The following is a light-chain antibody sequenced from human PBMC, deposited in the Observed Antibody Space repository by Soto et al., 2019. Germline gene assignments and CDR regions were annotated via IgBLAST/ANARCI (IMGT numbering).Light chain of an antibody. Sequence: DIVVAQTPLSLSVTPGQPASISCKSSQSLLHRDGKTYLYWYLQKPGQAPQVLIYEAYNRFSGVPDRFSGSGSGTDLTLEISRVETEDVGVYYCMQSIQLPLTFGGGTKVDIK. V-gene: IGKV2D-29*01. CDR2: EAY. CDR3: MQSIQLPLT. J-gene: IGKJ4*01. CDR1: QSLLHRDGKTY.